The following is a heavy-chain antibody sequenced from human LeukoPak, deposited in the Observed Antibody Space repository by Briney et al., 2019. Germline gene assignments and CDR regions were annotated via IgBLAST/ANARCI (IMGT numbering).Heavy chain of an antibody. D-gene: IGHD2-21*01. CDR3: ARDVVW. J-gene: IGHJ4*02. CDR2: IYSGGST. CDR1: GFTFSDYY. Sequence: GGSLRLSCAASGFTFSDYYMSWIRQAPGKGLEWVSVIYSGGSTYYADSVKGRFTISRDNPKNTLYLQMNSLRAEDTAVYYCARDVVWWGQGTLVTVSS. V-gene: IGHV3-66*01.